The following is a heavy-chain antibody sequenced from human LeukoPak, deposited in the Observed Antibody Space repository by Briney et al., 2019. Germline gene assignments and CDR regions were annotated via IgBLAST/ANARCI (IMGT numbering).Heavy chain of an antibody. V-gene: IGHV4-4*07. Sequence: SETLSLTCTVSGGSISSYYWSWIRQPAGKGLEWIGRIYTSGSTDYNPSLRSRVTMSVDTSKNQSSLKLSSVTAADTAVYYCARVAGWYSSGWYFDYWGQGALVTVSS. D-gene: IGHD5-18*01. CDR1: GGSISSYY. CDR2: IYTSGST. CDR3: ARVAGWYSSGWYFDY. J-gene: IGHJ4*02.